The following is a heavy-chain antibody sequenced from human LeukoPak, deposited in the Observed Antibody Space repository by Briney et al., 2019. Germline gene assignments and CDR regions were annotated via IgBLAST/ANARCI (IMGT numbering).Heavy chain of an antibody. CDR2: IYPCDSDT. CDR3: ARQALYCSSTSCSEEYFQH. V-gene: IGHV5-51*01. D-gene: IGHD2-2*01. J-gene: IGHJ1*01. CDR1: GYSFTSYW. Sequence: PGESLKISCKGSGYSFTSYWIGWVRQMPGKGLEWMGIIYPCDSDTRYSPSFQGQVTISADKSISTAYLQWSSLKASDTAMYYCARQALYCSSTSCSEEYFQHWGQGTLVTVSS.